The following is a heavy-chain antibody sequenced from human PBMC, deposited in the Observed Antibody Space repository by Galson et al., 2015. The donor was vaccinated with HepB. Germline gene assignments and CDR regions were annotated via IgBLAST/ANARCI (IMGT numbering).Heavy chain of an antibody. CDR3: AKDLDYNYGYVDF. CDR1: GFTFSNYG. D-gene: IGHD5-18*01. CDR2: ISYDGSNK. V-gene: IGHV3-30*18. Sequence: SLRLSCAASGFTFSNYGMHWVRQAPGKGLEWVAVISYDGSNKYYTDSVKGRFTISRDTSKSTLFLQMNSLRAEDTAVYYCAKDLDYNYGYVDFWGQGTLVTVSS. J-gene: IGHJ4*02.